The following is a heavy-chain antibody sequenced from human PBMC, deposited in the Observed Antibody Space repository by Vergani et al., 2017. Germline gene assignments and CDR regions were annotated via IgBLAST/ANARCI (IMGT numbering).Heavy chain of an antibody. D-gene: IGHD6-6*01. J-gene: IGHJ3*02. CDR3: ARAIAASKHDAFDI. Sequence: QVQLQESGPGLVKPSETLSLTCTVSGGSISSGGYYWSWIRQPPGKGLEWIGYIYYSGSTNYNPSLKSRVTISVDTSKNQFSLKLSSVTAADTAVYYCARAIAASKHDAFDIWGQGTMVTVSS. CDR1: GGSISSGGYY. CDR2: IYYSGST. V-gene: IGHV4-61*08.